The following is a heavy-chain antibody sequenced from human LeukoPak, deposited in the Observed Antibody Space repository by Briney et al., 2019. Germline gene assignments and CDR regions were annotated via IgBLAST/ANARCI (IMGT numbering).Heavy chain of an antibody. CDR3: ARGKSLTNWGNWYLDL. CDR2: IHYTGST. J-gene: IGHJ2*01. V-gene: IGHV4-59*01. D-gene: IGHD7-27*01. CDR1: GGSITSYY. Sequence: PSETLSLTCNVFGGSITSYYWSWIRQPQATGKEWNGHIHYTGSTTYNSSLQSRVTISVDTSSNHFSLEMRSVTAADTAVYYCARGKSLTNWGNWYLDLWGRGTLVSVSS.